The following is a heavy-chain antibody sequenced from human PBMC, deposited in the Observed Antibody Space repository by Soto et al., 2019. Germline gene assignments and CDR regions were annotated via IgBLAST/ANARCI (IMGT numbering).Heavy chain of an antibody. Sequence: XXSLRLSCAASGFTFSSYWMYWVLQAPGKGLVWVSTISSDGRNTNCADSVKGRFTISRDNAKNTLYLQMNSPRVEDTAVYYCAHLATSASNFDCWGQGTLVTVSS. CDR1: GFTFSSYW. V-gene: IGHV3-74*01. J-gene: IGHJ4*02. CDR2: ISSDGRNT. CDR3: AHLATSASNFDC.